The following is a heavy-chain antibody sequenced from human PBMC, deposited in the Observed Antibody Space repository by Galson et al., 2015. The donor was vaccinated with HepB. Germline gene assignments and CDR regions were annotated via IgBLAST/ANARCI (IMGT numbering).Heavy chain of an antibody. J-gene: IGHJ1*01. CDR2: ISWNSGLI. CDR1: GFTFDDYA. CDR3: VKEGHDGTVYEEFFQH. D-gene: IGHD3-3*01. Sequence: SLRLACPASGFTFDDYAMHCVRHRPGKGVEWLSHISWNSGLIAYADSVKGRFTIARDNAKNSVHLQMNSLRPDDTAVYYRVKEGHDGTVYEEFFQHWGQGTRVTVSS. V-gene: IGHV3-9*01.